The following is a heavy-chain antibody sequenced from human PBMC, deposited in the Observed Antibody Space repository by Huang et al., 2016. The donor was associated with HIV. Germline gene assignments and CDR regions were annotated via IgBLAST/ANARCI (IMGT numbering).Heavy chain of an antibody. CDR1: GFAFSQYA. Sequence: VQLVESGGGLVQPGWSLRLSCAVSGFAFSQYAVHWVRPSPGKGLEWVSGICGKSGDIAYASSVRGRFVISRDNAKKSLYLKMNGLRLEDTALYFCVIMDDYFDYWGQGVLVGVSS. D-gene: IGHD2-8*01. CDR3: VIMDDYFDY. V-gene: IGHV3-9*01. J-gene: IGHJ4*02. CDR2: ICGKSGDI.